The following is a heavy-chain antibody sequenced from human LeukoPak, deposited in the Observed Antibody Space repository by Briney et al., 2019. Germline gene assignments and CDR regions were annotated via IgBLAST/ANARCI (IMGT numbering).Heavy chain of an antibody. J-gene: IGHJ4*02. D-gene: IGHD3-22*01. CDR3: ARGRYHMDSSGYSSFYY. CDR2: IKQDGSEK. Sequence: PGGSLRLSCAASGFTFSSYWMSWVRQAPGKGLEWVANIKQDGSEKYYVDSVKGRFTISRDNAKNSLYLQMNSLRAEDTAVYYCARGRYHMDSSGYSSFYYWGQGTRVTVSS. CDR1: GFTFSSYW. V-gene: IGHV3-7*01.